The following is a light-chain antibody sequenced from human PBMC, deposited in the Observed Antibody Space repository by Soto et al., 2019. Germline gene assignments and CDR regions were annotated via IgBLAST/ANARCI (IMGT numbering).Light chain of an antibody. CDR3: SSYAASNNFYFV. J-gene: IGLJ3*02. CDR1: SSDVGGYNY. V-gene: IGLV2-8*01. CDR2: EVT. Sequence: QSALTQPPSASGSPGPSVTISCTGTSSDVGGYNYVSWYQQYPGRAPKLMIYEVTKRPSGVPDRFSGSKSGNTASLTVAGLQAEDAADYYCSSYAASNNFYFVFGGWTQRTV.